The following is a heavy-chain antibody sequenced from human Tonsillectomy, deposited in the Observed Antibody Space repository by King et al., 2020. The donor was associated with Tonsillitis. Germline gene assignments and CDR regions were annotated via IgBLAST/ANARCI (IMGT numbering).Heavy chain of an antibody. CDR1: GFALSSYG. V-gene: IGHV3-30*02. D-gene: IGHD2-2*01. J-gene: IGHJ3*02. CDR3: ATRGGYCSTTTCYGAGGAFDI. CDR2: IRYDGNDE. Sequence: VQLVESGGGVVQPGGSLRLSCTASGFALSSYGMHWVRQAPGKGLEWVAFIRYDGNDEYHAESVKGRFTISRDNSKLYLQMNSLRAEYTAVYYCATRGGYCSTTTCYGAGGAFDIWGQGTMVTVSS.